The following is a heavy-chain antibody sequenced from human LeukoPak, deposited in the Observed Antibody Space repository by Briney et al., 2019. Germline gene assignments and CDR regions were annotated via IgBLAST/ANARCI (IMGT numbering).Heavy chain of an antibody. Sequence: SVKVSCKASGGTFSSYAISWVRQAPGQGLEWMGGIIPIFGTANYAQKFQGRVTITADESTSTAYMELSSLRSEDTAVYYCARGLGDIAVAGTGAFDIWGQGTMVTVSS. CDR3: ARGLGDIAVAGTGAFDI. CDR1: GGTFSSYA. J-gene: IGHJ3*02. CDR2: IIPIFGTA. V-gene: IGHV1-69*13. D-gene: IGHD6-19*01.